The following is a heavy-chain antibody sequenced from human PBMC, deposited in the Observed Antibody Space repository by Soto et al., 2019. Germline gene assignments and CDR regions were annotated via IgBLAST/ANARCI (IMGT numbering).Heavy chain of an antibody. D-gene: IGHD6-13*01. CDR3: VASLAASGLNWLDP. CDR1: GGSISEKY. J-gene: IGHJ5*02. V-gene: IGHV4-4*07. Sequence: SETLSLTCIVSGGSISEKYWNWVRQPPGKGLEWIGLIFTNGHTDYNPSLKSRVTMSVDASKNQFSLRLTSMTAADTAVYYCVASLAASGLNWLDPWGRGTLVTSPQ. CDR2: IFTNGHT.